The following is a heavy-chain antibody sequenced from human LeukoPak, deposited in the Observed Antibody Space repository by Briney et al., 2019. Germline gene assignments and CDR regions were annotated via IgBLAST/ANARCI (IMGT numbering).Heavy chain of an antibody. J-gene: IGHJ4*02. CDR2: IPYHGGSK. Sequence: AGGTLRLSCAVSGGTFSSYDLRRVRRAPPRGRVEGAGIPYHGGSKYYKDSLKGRFTISGDNSKNTLYLQMNSVTAEDTAVYYCARGASGGAAMGAFDYWGQGTLVTVSS. V-gene: IGHV3-30-3*01. CDR3: ARGASGGAAMGAFDY. D-gene: IGHD5-18*01. CDR1: GGTFSSYD.